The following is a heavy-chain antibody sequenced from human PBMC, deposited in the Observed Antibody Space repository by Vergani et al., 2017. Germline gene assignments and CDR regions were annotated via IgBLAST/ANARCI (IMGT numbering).Heavy chain of an antibody. J-gene: IGHJ6*02. CDR1: GGSISSGSYY. CDR2: IYTSGST. D-gene: IGHD3-10*01. V-gene: IGHV4-61*02. Sequence: QVQLQESGPGLVKPSQTLSLTCTVSGGSISSGSYYWSWIRQPAGKGLEWIGRIYTSGSTNYNPSLKSRVTISVDTSKNQFSLKLSSVTAADTAVYYCARQSYYYGSGSYYTPYGMDVWGQGTTVTVSS. CDR3: ARQSYYYGSGSYYTPYGMDV.